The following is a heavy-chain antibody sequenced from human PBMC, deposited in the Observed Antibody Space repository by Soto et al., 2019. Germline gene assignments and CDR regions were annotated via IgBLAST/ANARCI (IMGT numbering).Heavy chain of an antibody. V-gene: IGHV3-23*01. J-gene: IGHJ5*02. Sequence: EVQLLESGGGLVQPGGSLRLSCAASGFTFSSYAMSWVRQAPGKGLEWVSVISGSGGGTYYADSVKGGFTISRENAKNTLYLQMNSLRAEDTAVYYCAKDPRGVVWFDPWGQGTLVTVSS. D-gene: IGHD2-15*01. CDR3: AKDPRGVVWFDP. CDR2: ISGSGGGT. CDR1: GFTFSSYA.